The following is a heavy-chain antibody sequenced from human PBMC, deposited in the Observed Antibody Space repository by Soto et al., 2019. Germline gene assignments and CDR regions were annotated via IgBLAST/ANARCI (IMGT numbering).Heavy chain of an antibody. V-gene: IGHV1-69*13. CDR1: GGTFSSYA. J-gene: IGHJ6*04. CDR2: IIPIFGTA. Sequence: SVKVSCKASGGTFSSYAISWVRQAPGQGLEWMGGIIPIFGTANYAQKFQGRVTITADESTSTAHMELSSLRSEDTAVYYCALAAGPKYGYYYYCGMDVGGKGTRVTVPS. CDR3: ALAAGPKYGYYYYCGMDV. D-gene: IGHD6-25*01.